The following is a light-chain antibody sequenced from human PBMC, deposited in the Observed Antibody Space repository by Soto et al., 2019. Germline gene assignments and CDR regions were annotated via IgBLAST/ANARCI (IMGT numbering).Light chain of an antibody. Sequence: QCVLTQPASVSGSPGQSITISCTGTSSDVGGYNYVSWYQQHPGKAPKLMLFDVRSRPSGVSHRFSGSKSDNTASLTISGLQAEDEADYYCSSYTGSSALVVFGGGTKLTVL. CDR3: SSYTGSSALVV. V-gene: IGLV2-14*03. J-gene: IGLJ2*01. CDR1: SSDVGGYNY. CDR2: DVR.